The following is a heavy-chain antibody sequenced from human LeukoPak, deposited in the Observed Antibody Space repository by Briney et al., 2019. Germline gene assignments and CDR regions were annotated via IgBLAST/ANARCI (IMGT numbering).Heavy chain of an antibody. CDR1: GFTFSGSA. J-gene: IGHJ3*02. V-gene: IGHV3-73*01. CDR2: IRSKANSYAT. CDR3: QYWGADYYDSSGKRAFDI. Sequence: PGGSLRLSCAASGFTFSGSAMHWVRQASGKGLEWVGRIRSKANSYATAYAASVKGRFTISRDDSKNTAYLQMNSLKTEDTAVYYCQYWGADYYDSSGKRAFDIWGQGTMVTVSS. D-gene: IGHD3-22*01.